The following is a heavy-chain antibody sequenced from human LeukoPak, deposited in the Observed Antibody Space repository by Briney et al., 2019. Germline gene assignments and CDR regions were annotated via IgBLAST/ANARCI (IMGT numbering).Heavy chain of an antibody. J-gene: IGHJ3*02. V-gene: IGHV4-59*01. D-gene: IGHD3-10*01. CDR2: IYYSGST. Sequence: SETLSLTCTVSGESISGFYWNWIRQPPGKGLEWIGYIYYSGSTNYNPSLKSRVTMSVDASKNQFSLKLTSVTTADTAVYYCAREGHYYASGSGAFDIWGQGTAITVSS. CDR1: GESISGFY. CDR3: AREGHYYASGSGAFDI.